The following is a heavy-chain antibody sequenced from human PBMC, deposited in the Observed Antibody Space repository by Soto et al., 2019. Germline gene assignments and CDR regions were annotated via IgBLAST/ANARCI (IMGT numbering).Heavy chain of an antibody. V-gene: IGHV4-59*01. D-gene: IGHD2-21*01. CDR3: ARGGVVVVSYALDA. Sequence: QVQLQESGPGLVKPSETLTLTCSVSVGFISNYYWTWIRQSPGTGLEWIGYVYNSGSTKYNPSLKSRVSISIDTSKNQFSLKLSSVTAADTAVYYCARGGVVVVSYALDAWGQGTTVTVSS. CDR1: VGFISNYY. CDR2: VYNSGST. J-gene: IGHJ6*02.